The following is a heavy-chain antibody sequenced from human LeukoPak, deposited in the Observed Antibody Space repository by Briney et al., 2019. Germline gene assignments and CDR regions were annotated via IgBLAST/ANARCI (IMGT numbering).Heavy chain of an antibody. CDR1: GDTFSSYA. V-gene: IGHV1-69*06. CDR2: IIPIFGTA. D-gene: IGHD3-3*01. CDR3: ARVSIFGVVTLDY. Sequence: GSSVKVSCKASGDTFSSYAFSWVRQAPGQGLEWVGGIIPIFGTANYAQKFQDRVTITADKSTSTVYMELSSLRSEDTAVYYCARVSIFGVVTLDYWGQGTLVTVSS. J-gene: IGHJ4*02.